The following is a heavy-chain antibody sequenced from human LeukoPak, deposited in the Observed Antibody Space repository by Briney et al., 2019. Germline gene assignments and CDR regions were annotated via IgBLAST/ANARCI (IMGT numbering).Heavy chain of an antibody. D-gene: IGHD6-13*01. CDR2: FDPEDGET. CDR1: GYTLTELS. Sequence: ASVKVSRKVSGYTLTELSMHWVRQAPGKGLEWMGGFDPEDGETIYAQKFQGRVTMTADTSTDTAYMELSSLRSEDTAVYYCATGPTGIAAADVPFQHWGQGTLVTVSS. CDR3: ATGPTGIAAADVPFQH. V-gene: IGHV1-24*01. J-gene: IGHJ1*01.